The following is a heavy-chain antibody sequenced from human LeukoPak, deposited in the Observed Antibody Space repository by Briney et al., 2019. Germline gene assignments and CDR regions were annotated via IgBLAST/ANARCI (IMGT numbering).Heavy chain of an antibody. Sequence: SETLSLTCTVSGGSISSYYWSWIRQPPGKGLEWIGYIYYSGSTNYNPSVKSRVAMSVDTSKKQFSLKLSSLTAADTAVYYCARGGSGGYWGQGTLVTVSS. CDR2: IYYSGST. V-gene: IGHV4-59*01. CDR1: GGSISSYY. J-gene: IGHJ4*02. CDR3: ARGGSGGY. D-gene: IGHD2-15*01.